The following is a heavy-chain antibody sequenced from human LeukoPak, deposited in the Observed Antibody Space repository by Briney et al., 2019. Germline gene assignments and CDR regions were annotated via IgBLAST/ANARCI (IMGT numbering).Heavy chain of an antibody. Sequence: ASVKVSCKASGYTFTSYGISWVRQAPGQGLEWMGWINPNSGGTNYAQKFQGRVTMTRDTSISTAYMELSRLRSDDTAVYYCARDLGTFTFDFDHWGQGTLVTVSS. J-gene: IGHJ4*02. CDR2: INPNSGGT. CDR1: GYTFTSYG. D-gene: IGHD1-26*01. CDR3: ARDLGTFTFDFDH. V-gene: IGHV1-2*02.